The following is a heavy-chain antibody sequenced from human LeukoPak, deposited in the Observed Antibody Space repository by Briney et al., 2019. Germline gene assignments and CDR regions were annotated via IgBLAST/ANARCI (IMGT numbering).Heavy chain of an antibody. V-gene: IGHV4-34*01. CDR2: INHSAST. J-gene: IGHJ4*02. Sequence: PSETLSLTCAVYGGSFSGYYWSWIRQPPGKGLEWIGEINHSASTNYNPSLKSRATISVDTSKNQFSLKLSSVTAADTAVYYCARGDFWSGPDYWGQGTLVTVSS. CDR1: GGSFSGYY. CDR3: ARGDFWSGPDY. D-gene: IGHD3-3*01.